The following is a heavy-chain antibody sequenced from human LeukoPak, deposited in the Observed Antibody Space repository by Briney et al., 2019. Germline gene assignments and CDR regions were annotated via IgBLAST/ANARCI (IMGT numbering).Heavy chain of an antibody. CDR2: IYYSGST. J-gene: IGHJ6*03. V-gene: IGHV4-59*01. CDR1: GGSISSYY. Sequence: PSETLSLTCTVSGGSISSYYWSWIRQPPGKRLEWIGYIYYSGSTNYNPSLKSRVTISVDTSKNQFSLKLSSVTAADTAVYYCARGRIAARPYYYYYMDVWGKGTTVTVSS. D-gene: IGHD6-6*01. CDR3: ARGRIAARPYYYYYMDV.